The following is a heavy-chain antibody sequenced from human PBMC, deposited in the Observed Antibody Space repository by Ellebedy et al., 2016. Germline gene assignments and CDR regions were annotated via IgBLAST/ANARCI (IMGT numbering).Heavy chain of an antibody. CDR2: LSDVSSYI. D-gene: IGHD1-26*01. CDR1: GFTVNNNY. CDR3: AGSLLLLGATGFFDA. V-gene: IGHV3-11*03. Sequence: GESLKISXAASGFTVNNNYMSWVRQAPGKGLEWVSDLSDVSSYIRYADSVKGRFTISRDNAKNSLYLQMTNLRAEDTAVYYCAGSLLLLGATGFFDAWGQGTLVTVSS. J-gene: IGHJ4*02.